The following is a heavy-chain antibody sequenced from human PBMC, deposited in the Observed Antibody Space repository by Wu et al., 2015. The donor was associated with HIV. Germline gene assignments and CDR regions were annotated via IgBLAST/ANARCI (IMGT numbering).Heavy chain of an antibody. D-gene: IGHD3-22*01. CDR3: ARDSSGYYPYGWGCLLII. CDR1: GGTFSSYA. Sequence: QVQLVQSGAEVKKPGSSVKVSCKASGGTFSSYAISWVRQAPGQGLEWMGGIIPIFGTANYAQKFQGRVTITTDESTSTAYMELSSLRSEDTAVYYCARDSSGYYPYGWGCLLIIWGQGDNGHRLF. CDR2: IIPIFGTA. J-gene: IGHJ3*02. V-gene: IGHV1-69*05.